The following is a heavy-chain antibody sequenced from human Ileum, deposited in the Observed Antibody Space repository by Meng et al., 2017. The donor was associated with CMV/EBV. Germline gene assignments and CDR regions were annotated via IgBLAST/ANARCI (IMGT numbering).Heavy chain of an antibody. V-gene: IGHV1-69*05. J-gene: IGHJ4*02. CDR1: GGTFSSYG. D-gene: IGHD3-10*01. Sequence: SVKVSCKASGGTFSSYGISWVRQAPGQGREWMGGISPIFGTANYAQKFQGRVTITTDESTSTAYMELSSLRSEDTAVYYCAREFRVNYYGSGENLYYFDYWGQGTLVTVSS. CDR3: AREFRVNYYGSGENLYYFDY. CDR2: ISPIFGTA.